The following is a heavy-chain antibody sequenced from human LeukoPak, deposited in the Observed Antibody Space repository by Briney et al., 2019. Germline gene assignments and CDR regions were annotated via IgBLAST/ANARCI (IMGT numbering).Heavy chain of an antibody. CDR1: GFTFSDYY. V-gene: IGHV3-11*01. CDR3: ARAGYSSSWYDASH. J-gene: IGHJ4*02. D-gene: IGHD6-13*01. Sequence: GGSLRLSCAASGFTFSDYYMSWIRQAPGKGLEWVSYISYSGSTMYYADSVKGRFTISRDNAKNSLFLQMNSLTAEDTAMYYCARAGYSSSWYDASHWGQGTLVTVSS. CDR2: ISYSGSTM.